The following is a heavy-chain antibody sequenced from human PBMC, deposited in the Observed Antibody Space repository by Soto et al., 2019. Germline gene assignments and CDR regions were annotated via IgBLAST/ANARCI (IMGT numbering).Heavy chain of an antibody. Sequence: SQTLSLTCAISGDSVSSKSAAWNWIRQSPSRGLEWLGRTFYRSKWSTDYAVSVKSRITISPDTSKNQFSLQLNSVTPEDTDVYYCTRDLSGSYDSWGQGTLVTVSS. CDR1: GDSVSSKSAA. D-gene: IGHD1-26*01. CDR3: TRDLSGSYDS. J-gene: IGHJ5*01. CDR2: TFYRSKWST. V-gene: IGHV6-1*01.